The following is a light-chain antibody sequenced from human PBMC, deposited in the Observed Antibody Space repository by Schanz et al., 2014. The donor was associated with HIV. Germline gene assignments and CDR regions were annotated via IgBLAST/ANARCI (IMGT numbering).Light chain of an antibody. CDR1: SSNIGSNN. CDR3: AAWDDGLNGV. V-gene: IGLV1-44*01. Sequence: QSVLTQPPSASVTPGQRVTISCSGSSSNIGSNNVNWYQHVPGTAPKLLIHSNSQRPSWVPARFSGSKSGTSASLAIIGLRSEDEADYYCAAWDDGLNGVFGGGTKLTVL. CDR2: SNS. J-gene: IGLJ2*01.